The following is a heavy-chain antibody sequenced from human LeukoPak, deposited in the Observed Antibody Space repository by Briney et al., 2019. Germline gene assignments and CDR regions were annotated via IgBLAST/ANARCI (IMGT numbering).Heavy chain of an antibody. V-gene: IGHV1-2*02. J-gene: IGHJ6*03. D-gene: IGHD3-22*01. CDR2: INPNSGGT. Sequence: ASVKVSCKASGYTFTGYYMHWVRQAPGQGLEWMGWINPNSGGTNYAQKFQGRVTMTRDTSISTAYMELSRLRSDDTAVYYCAREAGYDGIVVIAYYMDVWGKGTTVTVSS. CDR3: AREAGYDGIVVIAYYMDV. CDR1: GYTFTGYY.